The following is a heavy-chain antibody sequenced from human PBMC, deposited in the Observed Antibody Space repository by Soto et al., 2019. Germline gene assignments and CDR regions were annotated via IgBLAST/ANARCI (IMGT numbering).Heavy chain of an antibody. CDR1: GYTFTSYD. CDR2: MNPTSGNT. J-gene: IGHJ5*02. CDR3: ARDVTTANTFDP. Sequence: QVQLVQSGAEVKKPGASVKVSCKASGYTFTSYDINWVRQATGQGVEWMGWMNPTSGNTGYAQKFQGRVTMTRNTSISTAYRERRSLRSEDPAVYYCARDVTTANTFDPWGQGTLVTVSS. D-gene: IGHD4-17*01. V-gene: IGHV1-8*01.